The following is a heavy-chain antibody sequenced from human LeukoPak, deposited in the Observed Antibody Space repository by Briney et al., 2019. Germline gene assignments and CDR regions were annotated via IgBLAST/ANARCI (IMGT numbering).Heavy chain of an antibody. Sequence: SETLSLTCTVSGGSISSSSYYWGWIRQPPGKGLEWIGSIYYSGSTYYNPSLKSRVTISVDTSKNQFSLKLSSVTAADTAVYYCARHDPQIKYSSGWLLGWFDPWGQGTLVTVSS. CDR1: GGSISSSSYY. CDR3: ARHDPQIKYSSGWLLGWFDP. CDR2: IYYSGST. D-gene: IGHD6-19*01. J-gene: IGHJ5*02. V-gene: IGHV4-39*01.